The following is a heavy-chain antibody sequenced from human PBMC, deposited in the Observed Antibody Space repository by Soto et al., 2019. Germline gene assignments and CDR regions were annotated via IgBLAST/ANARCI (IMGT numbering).Heavy chain of an antibody. D-gene: IGHD6-19*01. CDR1: GDSVSSTSTA. CDR3: ARGSYYSGWV. V-gene: IGHV6-1*01. J-gene: IGHJ4*02. Sequence: QVQLQQSGPGLVQPSQTLSLTCAISGDSVSSTSTAWSWIRQSPSRGLEWLGRTYYRSKWYSDYAVSVKSRITINPNTSKNQFSLQLNSVTPEDTAVYYCARGSYYSGWVWGQGTLVTVSS. CDR2: TYYRSKWYS.